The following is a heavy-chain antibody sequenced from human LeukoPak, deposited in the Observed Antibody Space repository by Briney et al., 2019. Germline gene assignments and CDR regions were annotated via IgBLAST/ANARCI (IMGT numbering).Heavy chain of an antibody. V-gene: IGHV4-31*03. D-gene: IGHD2-15*01. CDR1: GGSISSGGYY. Sequence: PSETLSLTCTVSGGSISSGGYYWSWIRQHPGKGLEWIGYIYYSGSTYYNPSLKSRVTISVDTSKNQFSLKLSSVTAADTAVYYCARERGYCSGGSCYGNWFDPWGQGTLVTVSS. J-gene: IGHJ5*02. CDR2: IYYSGST. CDR3: ARERGYCSGGSCYGNWFDP.